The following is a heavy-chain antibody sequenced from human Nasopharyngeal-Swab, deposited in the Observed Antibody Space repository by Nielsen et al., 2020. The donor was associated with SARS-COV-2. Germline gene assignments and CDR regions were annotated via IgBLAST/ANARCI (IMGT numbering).Heavy chain of an antibody. Sequence: SGPTLVKPTQTLTLTCTFSGFSLSTSGVGVGWIRQPPGKALEWLALIYWDDDKRYSPSLKSRLTITKDTSKNQVVLTMTNVDPVDTATHYCAHVLLTGTPSHWGQGTLVTVSS. CDR3: AHVLLTGTPSH. CDR2: IYWDDDK. D-gene: IGHD1-7*01. CDR1: GFSLSTSGVG. J-gene: IGHJ4*02. V-gene: IGHV2-5*02.